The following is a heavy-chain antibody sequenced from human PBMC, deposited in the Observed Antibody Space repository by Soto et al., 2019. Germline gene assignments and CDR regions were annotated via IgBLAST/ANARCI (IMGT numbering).Heavy chain of an antibody. V-gene: IGHV4-34*01. CDR3: ANTGYSSNYYYYGMDV. CDR2: INHSGST. D-gene: IGHD6-19*01. J-gene: IGHJ6*02. Sequence: SATLSLTCAVYGGSFSGYYWSWIRQPPGKGLEWIGEINHSGSTNYNPSLKSRVTISVDTSKNQFSLKLSSATAADTAVYYCANTGYSSNYYYYGMDVWGQGTTVTVSS. CDR1: GGSFSGYY.